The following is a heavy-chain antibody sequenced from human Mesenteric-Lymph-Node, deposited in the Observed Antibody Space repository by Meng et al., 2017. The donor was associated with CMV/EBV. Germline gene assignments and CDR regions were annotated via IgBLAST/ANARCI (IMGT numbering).Heavy chain of an antibody. Sequence: GGTFSKYAISWVRQAPGQGLEWMGGFIQIFAKADYAQKFQGRVTITADDSTSMAYMELSSLRSDDTAVYYCVRACSSSSCYGNFDYWGQGTLVTVSS. J-gene: IGHJ4*02. CDR2: FIQIFAKA. CDR3: VRACSSSSCYGNFDY. V-gene: IGHV1-69*01. CDR1: GGTFSKYA. D-gene: IGHD2-2*01.